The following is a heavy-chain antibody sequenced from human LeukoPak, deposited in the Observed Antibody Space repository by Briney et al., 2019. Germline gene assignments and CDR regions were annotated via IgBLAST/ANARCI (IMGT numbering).Heavy chain of an antibody. CDR2: IYHSGST. CDR3: ARETTESL. J-gene: IGHJ4*02. V-gene: IGHV4-38-2*02. Sequence: SETLSLTCTVSGGSISSYYWSWIRQPPGKGLEWIGSIYHSGSTYYNPSLKSRVTISVDTSKNQFSLKLSSVTAADTAVYYCARETTESLWGQGTLVTVSS. CDR1: GGSISSYY. D-gene: IGHD1-1*01.